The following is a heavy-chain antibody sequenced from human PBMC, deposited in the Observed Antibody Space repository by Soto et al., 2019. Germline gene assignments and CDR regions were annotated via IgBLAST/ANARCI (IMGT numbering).Heavy chain of an antibody. CDR1: GGSVSSGSYY. CDR3: ARDRGEPTFYYYGMDV. J-gene: IGHJ6*02. D-gene: IGHD1-26*01. CDR2: IYYSGST. Sequence: PSETLSLTCTVSGGSVSSGSYYWSWIRQPPGKGLEWIGYIYYSGSTNYNPSLKSRVTISVDTSKNQFSLRLSSVTAAGTAVYYCARDRGEPTFYYYGMDVWGQGTTVTVSS. V-gene: IGHV4-61*01.